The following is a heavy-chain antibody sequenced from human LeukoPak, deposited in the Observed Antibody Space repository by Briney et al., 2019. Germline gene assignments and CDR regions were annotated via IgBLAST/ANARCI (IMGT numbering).Heavy chain of an antibody. CDR2: INPNSGGT. Sequence: ASVKVSCNASGYTFTGYYMHWVRQAPGEGLEWMGWINPNSGGTNYAQKFQGRVTMTRDTSISTAYMELSRLRSDDTAVYYCARDLTGLDAFDIWGQGTMVTVSS. CDR3: ARDLTGLDAFDI. J-gene: IGHJ3*02. V-gene: IGHV1-2*02. D-gene: IGHD7-27*01. CDR1: GYTFTGYY.